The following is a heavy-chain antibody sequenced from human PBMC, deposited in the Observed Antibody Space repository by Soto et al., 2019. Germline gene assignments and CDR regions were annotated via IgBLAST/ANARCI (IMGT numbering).Heavy chain of an antibody. Sequence: AGSLRLSCAASGFTFSTALLSWVRQAPGMGLEWVGRLKSTNNGGTPDYSAPVKGRFTISRDDSRNTLFLQMNGLTTEDTGIYYCTTYGCFGLGSLEYWGQGT. CDR3: TTYGCFGLGSLEY. V-gene: IGHV3-15*01. CDR2: LKSTNNGGTP. CDR1: GFTFSTAL. J-gene: IGHJ4*02. D-gene: IGHD3-10*01.